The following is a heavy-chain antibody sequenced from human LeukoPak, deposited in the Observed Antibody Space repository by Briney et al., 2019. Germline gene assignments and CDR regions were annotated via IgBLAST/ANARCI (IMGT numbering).Heavy chain of an antibody. J-gene: IGHJ4*02. Sequence: PGGSLRLSCAASGFTVSSNYMSWVRQAPGKGLEWVSVIYSGGSTYYADSVKGRFTISRDNSKNTLYLQMNSLRAEDTAVYYCARGPIAAAGIFDYWGQGTLVTVSS. V-gene: IGHV3-53*01. CDR1: GFTVSSNY. CDR2: IYSGGST. CDR3: ARGPIAAAGIFDY. D-gene: IGHD6-13*01.